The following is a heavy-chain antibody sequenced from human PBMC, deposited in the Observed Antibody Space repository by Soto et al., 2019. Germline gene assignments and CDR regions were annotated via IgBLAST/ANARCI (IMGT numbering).Heavy chain of an antibody. CDR2: IKQDGSEK. D-gene: IGHD3-10*01. V-gene: IGHV3-7*01. CDR3: ARVTKVGSGSYFDY. Sequence: GGSLRLSCAASGFTFSSYWMSWVRQAPGKGLEWVANIKQDGSEKYYVDSVKGRFTIYRDNAKNSLYLQMNSLRAEDTAVYYCARVTKVGSGSYFDYWGQGTLVTVSS. CDR1: GFTFSSYW. J-gene: IGHJ4*02.